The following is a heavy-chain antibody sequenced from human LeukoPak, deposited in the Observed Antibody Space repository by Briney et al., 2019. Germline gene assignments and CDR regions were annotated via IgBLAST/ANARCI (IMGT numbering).Heavy chain of an antibody. CDR1: GGSFSGFY. V-gene: IGHV4-34*01. CDR3: ARGILGYYYFDL. Sequence: SETLSLTCAVYGGSFSGFYWSWIRQPPGKGLEWIGEMHHSGATSYKPSLRSRVTISGGTSKNQFSLNLNSVTAADTAVYYCARGILGYYYFDLWGRGTLVTVSS. J-gene: IGHJ2*01. D-gene: IGHD2/OR15-2a*01. CDR2: MHHSGAT.